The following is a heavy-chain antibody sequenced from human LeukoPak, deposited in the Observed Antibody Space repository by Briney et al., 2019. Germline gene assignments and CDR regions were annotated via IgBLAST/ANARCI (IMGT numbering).Heavy chain of an antibody. CDR2: ISYDGSNK. J-gene: IGHJ4*02. CDR1: GFTFGSYA. CDR3: SKDAASGTYGTFDY. V-gene: IGHV3-30*04. D-gene: IGHD3-10*01. Sequence: PGGSLRLSCAASGFTFGSYAMHWVRQAPGKGLEWVAVISYDGSNKYYADSVKGRFTISRDNSKNTLYLQMNSLRAEDTALYYCSKDAASGTYGTFDYWGQGTLVIVSS.